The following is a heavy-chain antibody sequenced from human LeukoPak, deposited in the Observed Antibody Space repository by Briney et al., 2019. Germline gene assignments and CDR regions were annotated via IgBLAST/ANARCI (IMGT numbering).Heavy chain of an antibody. CDR3: ARNRPPRVLEGADAFDI. CDR1: GGSISSGSYC. CDR2: IYHSGST. J-gene: IGHJ3*02. D-gene: IGHD2/OR15-2a*01. Sequence: PSQTLSLTCTVSGGSISSGSYCWSWIRQPAGKGLEWIGEIYHSGSTNYNPSLKSRVTISVDKSKNQFSLKLSSVTAADTAVYYCARNRPPRVLEGADAFDIWGQGTMVTVSS. V-gene: IGHV4-61*09.